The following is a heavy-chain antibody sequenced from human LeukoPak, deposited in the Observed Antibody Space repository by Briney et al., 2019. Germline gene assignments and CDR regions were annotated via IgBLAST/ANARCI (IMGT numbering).Heavy chain of an antibody. J-gene: IGHJ4*02. CDR3: AGHYKSSGWRHFDY. D-gene: IGHD6-19*01. CDR1: GGSISSSSYY. V-gene: IGHV4-39*01. Sequence: SETLSLTCTVSGGSISSSSYYWGWIRQPPGKGLEWIGSIYYSGSTYYNPSLKSRVTISVDTSKNQFSLKLSSVTAADTAVFYCAGHYKSSGWRHFDYWGQGTLVTVSS. CDR2: IYYSGST.